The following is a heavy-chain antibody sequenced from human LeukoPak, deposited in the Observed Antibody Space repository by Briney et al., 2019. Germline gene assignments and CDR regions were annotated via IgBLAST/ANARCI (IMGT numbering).Heavy chain of an antibody. CDR2: IFYSGSA. V-gene: IGHV4-39*07. J-gene: IGHJ4*02. CDR1: GGSISSSSYC. Sequence: SETLSLTCTVSGGSISSSSYCWGWIRQPPGKGLEWIGSIFYSGSAYYNPSLKSRVTISVDTSKNQFSLKLSSVTAADTAVYYCARVGRGTTVKQVRHYFDYWGQGTLVTVSS. CDR3: ARVGRGTTVKQVRHYFDY. D-gene: IGHD4-17*01.